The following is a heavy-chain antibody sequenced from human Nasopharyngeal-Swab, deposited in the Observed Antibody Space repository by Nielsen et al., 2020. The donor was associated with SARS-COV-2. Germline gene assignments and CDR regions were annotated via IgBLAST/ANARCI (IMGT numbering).Heavy chain of an antibody. CDR2: ISYDGSNK. J-gene: IGHJ4*02. V-gene: IGHV3-30-3*01. D-gene: IGHD6-13*01. CDR3: ESDLDARLAAAGTGIFDY. CDR1: GFTFSSYA. Sequence: GESLKTLRAAPGFTFSSYAMHRVRQAPGKGLEWVAVISYDGSNKYYADPVKGRFTIPRDNSKNTLYLQMNSLRAEDTAVYYCESDLDARLAAAGTGIFDYWGQGTLVTVSS.